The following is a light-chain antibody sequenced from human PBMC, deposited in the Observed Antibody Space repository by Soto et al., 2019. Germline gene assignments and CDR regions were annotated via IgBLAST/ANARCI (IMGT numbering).Light chain of an antibody. CDR3: QQSYSTLPT. CDR1: QSISSY. Sequence: DIQMTQSPSSLSASVGDRVTITCRASQSISSYLNWYQQKPGKAPKLLIYAASSLQSGVPSRFSGSGSGTDFTLTISSLQPEDFATYYCQQSYSTLPTFGQGTKVKIK. J-gene: IGKJ1*01. V-gene: IGKV1-39*01. CDR2: AAS.